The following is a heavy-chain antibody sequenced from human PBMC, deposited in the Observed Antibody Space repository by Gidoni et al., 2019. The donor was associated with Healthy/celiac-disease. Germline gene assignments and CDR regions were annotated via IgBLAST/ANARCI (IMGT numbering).Heavy chain of an antibody. J-gene: IGHJ6*02. CDR2: IYYSGST. D-gene: IGHD1-26*01. CDR1: GGSISSSSYY. Sequence: QLQLQESGPGLVKPSETLSLTCTVSGGSISSSSYYWGWIRQPPGKGLEWIGSIYYSGSTYYNPSLKSRVTMSVDTSKNQFSLKLSSVTAADTAVYYCAKSSGSYFYYYYGMDVWGRGTTVTVSS. V-gene: IGHV4-39*01. CDR3: AKSSGSYFYYYYGMDV.